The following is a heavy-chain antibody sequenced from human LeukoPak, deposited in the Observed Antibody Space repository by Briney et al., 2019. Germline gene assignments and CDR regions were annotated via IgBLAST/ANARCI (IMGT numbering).Heavy chain of an antibody. CDR1: GGSFSGYY. V-gene: IGHV4-34*01. CDR3: ARGAVATIGY. J-gene: IGHJ4*02. Sequence: SETLSLTCAVYGGSFSGYYWSWIRQPPGKGLEWIGETNHSGSTHYNPSLKSRVTISVDTSKNQFSLKLSSVTAADTAVYYCARGAVATIGYWGQGTLVTVSS. D-gene: IGHD5-12*01. CDR2: TNHSGST.